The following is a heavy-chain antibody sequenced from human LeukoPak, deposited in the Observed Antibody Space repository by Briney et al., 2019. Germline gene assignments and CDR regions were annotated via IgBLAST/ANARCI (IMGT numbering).Heavy chain of an antibody. D-gene: IGHD3-3*01. CDR2: ISGSGGST. J-gene: IGHJ4*02. Sequence: GGSLRLSCAASGFTFSSYAMSWVRQAPGKGLEWVSTISGSGGSTYYEDSVKGRFTISRDNSKNTLYLQMNSLRAEDTAVYYCAKAPYYDFWSGYRFDYWGQGTLVTVSS. V-gene: IGHV3-23*01. CDR3: AKAPYYDFWSGYRFDY. CDR1: GFTFSSYA.